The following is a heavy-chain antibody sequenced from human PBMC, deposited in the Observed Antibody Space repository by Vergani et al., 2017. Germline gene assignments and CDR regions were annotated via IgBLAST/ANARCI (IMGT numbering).Heavy chain of an antibody. V-gene: IGHV1-2*04. J-gene: IGHJ6*02. CDR2: INPNSGGT. CDR1: GYTFTGYY. CDR3: ARGGAAGTGNYYYGMDV. Sequence: QVQLVQSGAEVKKPGASVKVSCKASGYTFTGYYMHWVRQAPGQGLEWRGWINPNSGGTNYAQKFQGWVTMTRDTSISTAYMELSRLRSDETAVYYCARGGAAGTGNYYYGMDVWGQGTTVTVSS. D-gene: IGHD6-13*01.